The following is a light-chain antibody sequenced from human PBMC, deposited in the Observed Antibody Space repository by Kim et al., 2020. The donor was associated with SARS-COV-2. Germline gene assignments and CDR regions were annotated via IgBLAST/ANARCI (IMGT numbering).Light chain of an antibody. Sequence: GRMAMMTCGGNTSGSKVVNWDQLKPGQDPVLVYYDESDRPSGIPERFSGYNYGNTVTLTISRVEAGDEANYFCQVWDSSRDHPHVGFGGGTQLTVL. CDR3: QVWDSSRDHPHVG. CDR2: DES. J-gene: IGLJ2*01. V-gene: IGLV3-21*03. CDR1: TSGSKV.